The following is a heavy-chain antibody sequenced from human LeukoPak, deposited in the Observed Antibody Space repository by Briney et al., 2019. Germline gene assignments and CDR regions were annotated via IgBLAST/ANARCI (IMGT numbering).Heavy chain of an antibody. CDR3: ARGYSSGWLDY. J-gene: IGHJ4*02. Sequence: SETLSLTCTVSGDSISGYYWSWIRQPPGKGLEWIGSISYSGSTNYNPSLKSRVTISEDTFKNQFSLKLSSVTAADTAVYYCARGYSSGWLDYWGQGTLVTVSS. CDR1: GDSISGYY. CDR2: ISYSGST. D-gene: IGHD6-19*01. V-gene: IGHV4-59*01.